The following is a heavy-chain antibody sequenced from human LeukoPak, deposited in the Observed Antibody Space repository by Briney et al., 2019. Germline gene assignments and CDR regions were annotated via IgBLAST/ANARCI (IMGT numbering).Heavy chain of an antibody. CDR3: AKDHYYDSSSYYYFDY. Sequence: GASLRLSCAASGFTFSSYAMSWVRQAPGKGLEWVSAISGSGGSTYYADSVKGRFTISRDNSKNTLYLQMNSLRAEDTAVYYCAKDHYYDSSSYYYFDYWGQGALVTVSS. CDR2: ISGSGGST. V-gene: IGHV3-23*01. CDR1: GFTFSSYA. J-gene: IGHJ4*02. D-gene: IGHD3-22*01.